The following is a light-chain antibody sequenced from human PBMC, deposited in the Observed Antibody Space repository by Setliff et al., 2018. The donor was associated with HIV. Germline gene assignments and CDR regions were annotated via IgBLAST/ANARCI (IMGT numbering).Light chain of an antibody. V-gene: IGLV2-23*02. CDR2: EVN. J-gene: IGLJ1*01. CDR1: NSDVGSYNF. Sequence: QSVLTQPASVSGSPGQSITISCTGTNSDVGSYNFVSWYQLHPGKAPKLMIYEVNNRPSGVSNRFSGSKSGNTASLTISGLQAEDEADHYCCSYAGDTASYVFGIGTKV. CDR3: CSYAGDTASYV.